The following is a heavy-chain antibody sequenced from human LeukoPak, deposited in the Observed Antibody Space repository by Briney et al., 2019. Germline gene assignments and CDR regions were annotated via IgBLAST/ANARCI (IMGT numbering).Heavy chain of an antibody. CDR2: INPNSGGT. Sequence: ASVKVSCKASGYTFTGYYMHWVRQAPGQGLEWMGRINPNSGGTNYAQKLQGRVTMTRDTSTSTVYMELSSLRSEDTAVYYCARGGATWIQRGNNWFDPWGQGTLVTVSS. V-gene: IGHV1-2*06. J-gene: IGHJ5*02. CDR1: GYTFTGYY. D-gene: IGHD5-18*01. CDR3: ARGGATWIQRGNNWFDP.